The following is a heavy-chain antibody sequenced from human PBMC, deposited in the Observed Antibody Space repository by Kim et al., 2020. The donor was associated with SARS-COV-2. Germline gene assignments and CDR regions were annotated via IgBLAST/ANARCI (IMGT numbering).Heavy chain of an antibody. CDR3: ARVVLRHFDWLLFQPRGNSYGFDP. J-gene: IGHJ5*02. V-gene: IGHV4-34*01. Sequence: SETLSLTCAVYGGSFSGYYWSWIRQPPGKGLEWIGEINHSGSTNYNPSLKRRVPISVDTSKNQFSLKLSSVTAADTAVYYCARVVLRHFDWLLFQPRGNSYGFDPWGQGTLVTVSS. D-gene: IGHD3-9*01. CDR2: INHSGST. CDR1: GGSFSGYY.